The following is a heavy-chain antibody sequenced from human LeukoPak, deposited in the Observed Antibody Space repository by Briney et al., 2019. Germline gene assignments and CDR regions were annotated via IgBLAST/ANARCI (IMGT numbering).Heavy chain of an antibody. J-gene: IGHJ4*02. CDR1: GFTFSSSA. CDR3: AKANSAYDYFDY. D-gene: IGHD5-12*01. CDR2: ISGSGGST. V-gene: IGHV3-23*01. Sequence: GGTLRLSCAASGFTFSSSAMTWVRQAPGKGLEWVSVISGSGGSTYYADSVKGRFTISRDNSRNTVYLQMNSLRAEDTAVYYCAKANSAYDYFDYWGQGTLVTVSS.